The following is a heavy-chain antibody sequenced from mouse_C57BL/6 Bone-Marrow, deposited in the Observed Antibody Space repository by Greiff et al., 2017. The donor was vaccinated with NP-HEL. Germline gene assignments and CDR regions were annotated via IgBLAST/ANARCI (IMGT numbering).Heavy chain of an antibody. Sequence: EVQLQQSGPELVKPGASVKISCKASGYTFTDYYMNWVKQSHGKSLEWIGDINPNNGGTSYNQKFKGKATLTVDKSSSTAYMELRSLTSEDSAVYYCARTPSTTVVAPYAMDYWGQGTSVTVSS. CDR1: GYTFTDYY. D-gene: IGHD1-1*01. CDR2: INPNNGGT. CDR3: ARTPSTTVVAPYAMDY. J-gene: IGHJ4*01. V-gene: IGHV1-26*01.